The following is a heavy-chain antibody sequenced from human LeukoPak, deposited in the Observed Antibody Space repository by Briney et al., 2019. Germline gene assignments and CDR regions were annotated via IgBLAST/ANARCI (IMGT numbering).Heavy chain of an antibody. D-gene: IGHD3-3*01. V-gene: IGHV3-9*01. CDR3: VKGNRGALFGVVMGFDH. CDR1: GFTFEDYG. CDR2: IDWNSDHT. J-gene: IGHJ4*02. Sequence: GRSLRLSCAASGFTFEDYGMHWVRRAPGKGLEWVAGIDWNSDHTGYGDSVKGRFTVSRDNVKKSLYLEMDSLRPGDTGFYYCVKGNRGALFGVVMGFDHWGQGTPVTVSS.